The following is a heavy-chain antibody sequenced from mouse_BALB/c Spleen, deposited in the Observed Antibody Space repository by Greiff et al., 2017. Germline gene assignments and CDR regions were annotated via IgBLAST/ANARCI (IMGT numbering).Heavy chain of an antibody. Sequence: LVKTGASVKISCKASGYSFTGYYMHWVKQSHGKSLEWIGYISCYNGATSYNQKFKGKATFTVDTSSSTAYMQFNSLTSEDSAVYYCAMTYGNYNAMDYWGQGTSVTVSS. CDR1: GYSFTGYY. D-gene: IGHD2-1*01. CDR2: ISCYNGAT. CDR3: AMTYGNYNAMDY. J-gene: IGHJ4*01. V-gene: IGHV1S34*01.